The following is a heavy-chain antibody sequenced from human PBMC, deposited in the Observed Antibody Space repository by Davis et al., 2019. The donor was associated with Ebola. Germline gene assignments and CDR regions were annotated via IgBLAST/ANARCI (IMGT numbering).Heavy chain of an antibody. J-gene: IGHJ4*02. Sequence: GSLRLSCTVSGGSISSSSYYWSWIRQPPGKGLEWIGYIYYSGSTNYNPSLKSRVTISVDTSKNQFSLKLSSVTAADTAVYYCARHQYDFWSGWFYYWGQGTLVTVSS. CDR3: ARHQYDFWSGWFYY. CDR2: IYYSGST. D-gene: IGHD3-3*01. V-gene: IGHV4-61*05. CDR1: GGSISSSSYY.